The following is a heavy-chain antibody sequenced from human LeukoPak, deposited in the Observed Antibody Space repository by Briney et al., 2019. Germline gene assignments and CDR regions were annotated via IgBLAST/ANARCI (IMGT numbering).Heavy chain of an antibody. J-gene: IGHJ4*02. D-gene: IGHD2-2*01. V-gene: IGHV3-23*01. CDR3: AKDRGRSSTSPFDY. Sequence: PGGSLRLSCAASGFTFSSYAMSWVRQAPGKGLEWVSAISGSGGSTYYADSVKGRFTISRDNSKNTLYLQMNSLRAEDTAVYYRAKDRGRSSTSPFDYWGQGTLVTVSS. CDR2: ISGSGGST. CDR1: GFTFSSYA.